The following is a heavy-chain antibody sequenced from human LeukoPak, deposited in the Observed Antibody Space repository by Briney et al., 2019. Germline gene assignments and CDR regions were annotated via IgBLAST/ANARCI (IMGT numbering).Heavy chain of an antibody. J-gene: IGHJ6*03. CDR1: GYTFTSYG. Sequence: ASVKVSCKASGYTFTSYGISWVRQAPGQGLEWMGWISAYNGNTNYAQKLQGRVTMTTDTSTSTAYMELRSLRSDDTAVYYCASSPTSRYSGRYYYMDVWGKGTTVTISS. D-gene: IGHD2-15*01. V-gene: IGHV1-18*01. CDR2: ISAYNGNT. CDR3: ASSPTSRYSGRYYYMDV.